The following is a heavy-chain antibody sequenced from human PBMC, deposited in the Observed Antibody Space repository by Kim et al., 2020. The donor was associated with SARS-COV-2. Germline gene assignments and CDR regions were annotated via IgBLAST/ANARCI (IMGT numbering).Heavy chain of an antibody. J-gene: IGHJ5*02. V-gene: IGHV1-8*01. CDR2: NSGNT. D-gene: IGHD6-13*01. CDR3: ARMAADP. Sequence: NSGNTGYAQKFQGRVTMTRNTSISTAYMELSSLRSEDTAVYYCARMAADPWGQGTLVTVSS.